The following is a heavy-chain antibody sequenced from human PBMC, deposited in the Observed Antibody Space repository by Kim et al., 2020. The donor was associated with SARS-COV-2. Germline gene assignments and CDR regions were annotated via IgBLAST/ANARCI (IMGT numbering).Heavy chain of an antibody. CDR3: ARDVEDYGDYWFDP. V-gene: IGHV3-7*03. CDR2: IKQDGSEK. J-gene: IGHJ5*02. Sequence: GGSLRLSCAASGFTFSSYWMSWVRQAPGKGLEWVANIKQDGSEKYYVDSVKGRFTISRDNAKNSLYLQMNSLRAEDTAVYYCARDVEDYGDYWFDPWGQGTLVTVSS. CDR1: GFTFSSYW. D-gene: IGHD4-17*01.